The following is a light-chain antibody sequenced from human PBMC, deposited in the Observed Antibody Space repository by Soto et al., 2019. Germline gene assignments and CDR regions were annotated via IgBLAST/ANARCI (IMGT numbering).Light chain of an antibody. CDR2: DVS. CDR1: SSDVGRYNY. V-gene: IGLV2-14*01. CDR3: NSYTTRHTLV. J-gene: IGLJ2*01. Sequence: QSALTQPASVSGSPGQSITISCTGTSSDVGRYNYVSWYQQHPGKAPKIMIYDVSNRPSGVSDRFSGSKSGNTASLTISGLQAEDEADYYCNSYTTRHTLVFGGGTKLTVL.